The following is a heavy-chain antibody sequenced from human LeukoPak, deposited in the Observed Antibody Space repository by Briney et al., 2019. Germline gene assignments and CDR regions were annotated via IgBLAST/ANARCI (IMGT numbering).Heavy chain of an antibody. CDR1: GFTFSSYG. D-gene: IGHD3-10*01. J-gene: IGHJ4*02. V-gene: IGHV3-30*18. CDR2: ISYDGSNK. Sequence: GRSLRLSCAASGFTFSSYGMHWVRQAPGKGLEWVAVISYDGSNKYYADSVKGRFTISRDNSKNTLYLQMISLRAEDTAVYYCAKDRGYGSGSYLVNNWGQGTLVTVSS. CDR3: AKDRGYGSGSYLVNN.